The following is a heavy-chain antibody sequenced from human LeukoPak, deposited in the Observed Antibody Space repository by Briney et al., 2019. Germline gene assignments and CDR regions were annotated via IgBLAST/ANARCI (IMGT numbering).Heavy chain of an antibody. CDR3: TRHGEWELPAFDI. D-gene: IGHD1-26*01. J-gene: IGHJ3*02. Sequence: GGSLKLSCAASGFTFSGSAMHWVRQASGKGLEWVGRIRSKANSYATAYAASVKGRFTISRDDSKNTAYLQMNSLKTEDTAMYYCTRHGEWELPAFDIWGQGTMVTVSS. CDR2: IRSKANSYAT. V-gene: IGHV3-73*01. CDR1: GFTFSGSA.